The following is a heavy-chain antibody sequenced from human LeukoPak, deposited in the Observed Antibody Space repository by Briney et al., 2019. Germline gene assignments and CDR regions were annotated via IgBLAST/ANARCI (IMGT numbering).Heavy chain of an antibody. CDR1: GGSISSYY. Sequence: SETLSLTCTVSGGSISSYYWSWIRQPPGKGLEWIGYIYYGGSTNYNPSLKSRVTISVDTSKNQFSLKLSSVTAADTAVYYCARGSSRGSYAIPIMWGQGTLVTVSS. V-gene: IGHV4-59*01. CDR2: IYYGGST. D-gene: IGHD1-26*01. CDR3: ARGSSRGSYAIPIM. J-gene: IGHJ4*02.